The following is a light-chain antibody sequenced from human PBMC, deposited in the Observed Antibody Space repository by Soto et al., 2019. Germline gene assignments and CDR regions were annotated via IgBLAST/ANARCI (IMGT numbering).Light chain of an antibody. CDR1: RSDVGGFNH. V-gene: IGLV2-14*01. Sequence: QSALTQPASVSGSPGQSITISCTGTRSDVGGFNHVSWYQQHPGKAPKLMIYEVSNRPSGVSNRFSGSKSGNTASLIISGLQAEDEADYYCNSYTTSSTLVFGGGTKLTVL. J-gene: IGLJ3*02. CDR3: NSYTTSSTLV. CDR2: EVS.